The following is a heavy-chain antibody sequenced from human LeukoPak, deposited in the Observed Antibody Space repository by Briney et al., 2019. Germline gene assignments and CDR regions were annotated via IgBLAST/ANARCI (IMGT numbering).Heavy chain of an antibody. J-gene: IGHJ4*02. V-gene: IGHV1-2*02. D-gene: IGHD1-1*01. CDR1: GYTFTGYY. Sequence: ASVKVSCKASGYTFTGYYMHWVRQAPGQGLEWMGWINPNSGGTNYAQKFQGRVTMTRDTSISTAYMELSRLRSDDTAVYYCARRGWEFGFLGRNSWNRHPFDYWGQGTLVTVSS. CDR2: INPNSGGT. CDR3: ARRGWEFGFLGRNSWNRHPFDY.